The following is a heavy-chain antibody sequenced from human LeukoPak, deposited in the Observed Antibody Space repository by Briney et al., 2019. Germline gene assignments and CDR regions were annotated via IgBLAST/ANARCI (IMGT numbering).Heavy chain of an antibody. CDR2: IIPIFGTS. CDR1: GGTFSSYA. J-gene: IGHJ3*02. Sequence: SVKVSCKASGGTFSSYAISWVRQAPGQGLEWMEGIIPIFGTSNYAQKFQGRVTITADESTSTAYMELSSLRSEDTAVYYCASYYYDSSGYYRDAFDIWGQGTMVTVSS. V-gene: IGHV1-69*13. D-gene: IGHD3-22*01. CDR3: ASYYYDSSGYYRDAFDI.